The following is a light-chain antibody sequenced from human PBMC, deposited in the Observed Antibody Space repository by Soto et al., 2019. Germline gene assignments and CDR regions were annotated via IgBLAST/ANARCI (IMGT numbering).Light chain of an antibody. V-gene: IGKV1-27*01. CDR1: QTISSW. CDR3: QRYNTAPLT. Sequence: DIQMTQCPSTLSGSVGDRVTITCRASQTISSWLAWYQQKPGKAPKLLIYGASTLQPGVPSRFSGGGSGTDFTLTISSLQPEDVATYYCQRYNTAPLTFGGGTKVDIK. CDR2: GAS. J-gene: IGKJ4*01.